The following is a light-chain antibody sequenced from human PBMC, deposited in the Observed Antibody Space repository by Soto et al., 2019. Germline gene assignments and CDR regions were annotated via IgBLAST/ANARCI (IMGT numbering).Light chain of an antibody. CDR3: QQYNNGPYT. Sequence: EIVMTQSPATLSVSPGERATLSCRASQSVRTNLAWYQQKPGQAPRVLIYGASTTATSLPARFRGSGSATEFTLTISSLQSEDFAVYYCQQYNNGPYTFGQGTKLEIK. J-gene: IGKJ2*01. CDR2: GAS. CDR1: QSVRTN. V-gene: IGKV3-15*01.